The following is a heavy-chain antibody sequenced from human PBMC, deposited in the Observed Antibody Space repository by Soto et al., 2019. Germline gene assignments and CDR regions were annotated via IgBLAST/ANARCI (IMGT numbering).Heavy chain of an antibody. V-gene: IGHV1-69*13. CDR1: GGTFSSYA. D-gene: IGHD2-21*02. Sequence: GASVKVSCKASGGTFSSYAISWVRQAPGQGLEWMGGIIPIFGTANYAQKFQGRVTITADESTSTAYMELSSLRSEDTAVYYCARAAVVVTAIWFDPWGQGTLVPSPQ. CDR3: ARAAVVVTAIWFDP. CDR2: IIPIFGTA. J-gene: IGHJ5*02.